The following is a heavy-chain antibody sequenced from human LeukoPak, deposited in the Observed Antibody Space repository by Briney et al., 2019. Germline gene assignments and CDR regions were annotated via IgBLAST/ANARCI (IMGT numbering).Heavy chain of an antibody. Sequence: GGSLRLSCAASGFTFSSYTMSWVRQAPGKGLEWVSYISSGGSAIYYADSVKGRFTVSRDNAKNSLYLEMNSLRAEDTAVYYCAKDLDWNAPFDYWGQGTLVTVSS. CDR2: ISSGGSAI. J-gene: IGHJ4*02. CDR3: AKDLDWNAPFDY. D-gene: IGHD1-1*01. V-gene: IGHV3-48*04. CDR1: GFTFSSYT.